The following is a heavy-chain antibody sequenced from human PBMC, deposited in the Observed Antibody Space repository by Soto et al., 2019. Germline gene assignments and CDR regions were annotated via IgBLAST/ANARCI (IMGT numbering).Heavy chain of an antibody. D-gene: IGHD3-9*01. CDR1: GGTFSSYA. Sequence: SVKVSCKASGGTFSSYAISWVRQAPGQGLEWMGGIIPIFGTANYAQKFQGRVTITADESTSTAYMELSSLRSEDTAVYYCARDPHYDILTGSPQNYGMDVWGQGTTVTVSS. V-gene: IGHV1-69*13. CDR3: ARDPHYDILTGSPQNYGMDV. CDR2: IIPIFGTA. J-gene: IGHJ6*02.